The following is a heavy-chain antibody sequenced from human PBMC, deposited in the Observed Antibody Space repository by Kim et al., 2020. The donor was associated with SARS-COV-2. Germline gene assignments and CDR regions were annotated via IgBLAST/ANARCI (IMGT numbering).Heavy chain of an antibody. V-gene: IGHV4-39*01. CDR3: ARQALDILTGYYPYYFDY. D-gene: IGHD3-9*01. Sequence: KSRVTISVDTSNNQFSLKLSSVTAADTAVYYCARQALDILTGYYPYYFDYWGQGTLVTVSS. J-gene: IGHJ4*02.